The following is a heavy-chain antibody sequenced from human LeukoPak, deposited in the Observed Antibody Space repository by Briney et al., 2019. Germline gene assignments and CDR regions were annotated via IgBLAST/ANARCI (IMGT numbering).Heavy chain of an antibody. CDR2: ISGSGGST. CDR3: AKVSVAAALGY. J-gene: IGHJ4*02. V-gene: IGHV3-23*01. D-gene: IGHD2-2*01. Sequence: GGSLRLSCAASGFTVSSNYMSWVRQAPGKGLEWVSAISGSGGSTYYADSVKGRFTISRDNSKNTLYLQMNSLRAEDTAVYYCAKVSVAAALGYWGQGTLVTVSS. CDR1: GFTVSSNY.